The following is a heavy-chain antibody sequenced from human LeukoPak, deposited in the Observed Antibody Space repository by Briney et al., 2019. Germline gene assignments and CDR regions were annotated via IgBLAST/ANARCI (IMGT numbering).Heavy chain of an antibody. Sequence: GGSLRLSCAASGFTLSSYSMNWVRQAPGKGLEWVSSISSSSSYIYYADSVKGRFTISRDNAKNSLYLQMNSLRAEDTAVYYCARDVDGYNPGAFDIWGQGTMVTVSS. CDR2: ISSSSSYI. V-gene: IGHV3-21*01. D-gene: IGHD5-24*01. CDR1: GFTLSSYS. CDR3: ARDVDGYNPGAFDI. J-gene: IGHJ3*02.